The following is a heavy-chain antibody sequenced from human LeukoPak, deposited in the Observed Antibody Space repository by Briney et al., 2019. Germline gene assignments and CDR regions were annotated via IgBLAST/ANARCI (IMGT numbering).Heavy chain of an antibody. D-gene: IGHD6-6*01. CDR1: GFTFSSYA. CDR3: ARGSSFHNY. V-gene: IGHV3-23*01. CDR2: IGGSGSTT. Sequence: GGSLRLSCAASGFTFSSYAMSWVRQAPGKGLEWVSAIGGSGSTTYYADSVKGQFTISRDNANNSLYLQMNSLRAEDTALYYCARGSSFHNYWGQGTLVTVSS. J-gene: IGHJ4*02.